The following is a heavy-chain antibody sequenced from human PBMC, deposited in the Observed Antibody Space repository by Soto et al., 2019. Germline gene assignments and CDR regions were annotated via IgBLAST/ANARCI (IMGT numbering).Heavy chain of an antibody. Sequence: GGSLRLSCAASGFTFSSYAMSWVRQAPGKGLEWVSAISGGGGSTYYADSVKGRFTISRDNSKNTLYLQMNSLRAEDTAVYYCAKGLLWFGELQRNYFDYWGQGTLVTVSS. CDR2: ISGGGGST. CDR3: AKGLLWFGELQRNYFDY. V-gene: IGHV3-23*01. D-gene: IGHD3-10*01. CDR1: GFTFSSYA. J-gene: IGHJ4*02.